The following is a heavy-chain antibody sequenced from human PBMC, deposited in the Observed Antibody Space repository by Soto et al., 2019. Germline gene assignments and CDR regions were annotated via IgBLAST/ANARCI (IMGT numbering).Heavy chain of an antibody. Sequence: ELQLVESGGGLVQPGGSLRLSCVASEFTFSNYRMNWVRQAPGKGLEWISYIRNSFNTINYADSVKGRFTISRDNAKKSLYLQMNSLRAEDTAVYYCAREAWYGPGNAFEIWGQGTMVTVSS. CDR2: IRNSFNTI. CDR1: EFTFSNYR. J-gene: IGHJ3*02. V-gene: IGHV3-48*01. D-gene: IGHD3-10*01. CDR3: AREAWYGPGNAFEI.